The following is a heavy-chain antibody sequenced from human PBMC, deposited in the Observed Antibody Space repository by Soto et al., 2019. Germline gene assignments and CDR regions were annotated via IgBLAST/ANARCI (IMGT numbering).Heavy chain of an antibody. CDR3: ARVGSIAAAGGVSDY. J-gene: IGHJ4*02. V-gene: IGHV1-69*13. CDR1: GGTFSSYA. CDR2: NIPIFGTA. Sequence: VASVKVSCKASGGTFSSYAISWVRQAPGQGLEWMGGNIPIFGTANYAQKFQGRVTITADESTSTAYMELSSLRSEDTAVYYCARVGSIAAAGGVSDYWGQGTLVTVSS. D-gene: IGHD6-13*01.